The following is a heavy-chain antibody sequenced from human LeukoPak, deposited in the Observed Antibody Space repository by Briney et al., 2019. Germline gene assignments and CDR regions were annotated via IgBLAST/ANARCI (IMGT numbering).Heavy chain of an antibody. D-gene: IGHD3-16*01. CDR2: IWYDGSNK. CDR3: ARDRHPKLEKFGYFDY. V-gene: IGHV3-33*01. Sequence: GGSLRLSCAASGFTFSSYGMHWVRQAPGKGLEWVAVIWYDGSNKYYADSVKGRFTISRDNSKNTLYLQMNSLRAEDTAVYYCARDRHPKLEKFGYFDYWGQGTLVTVSS. CDR1: GFTFSSYG. J-gene: IGHJ4*02.